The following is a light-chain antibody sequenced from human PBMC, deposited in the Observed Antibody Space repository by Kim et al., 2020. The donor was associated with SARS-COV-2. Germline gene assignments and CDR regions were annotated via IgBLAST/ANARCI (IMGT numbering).Light chain of an antibody. J-gene: IGKJ4*01. CDR3: QQYGSSPLT. CDR1: QSVSSNY. Sequence: ETVLTQSPGTLSLSPGERATLSCRASQSVSSNYLAWYQQKPGQAPRLLIYGASGRATGIPDRFSGSGSGTDFTLTISRLEPEDFAVYYCQQYGSSPLTFGGGTKVDIK. CDR2: GAS. V-gene: IGKV3-20*01.